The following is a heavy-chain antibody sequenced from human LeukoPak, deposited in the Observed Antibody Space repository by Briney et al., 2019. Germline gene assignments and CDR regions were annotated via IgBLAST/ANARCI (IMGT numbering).Heavy chain of an antibody. CDR3: ARQFLVGGSLSPFDH. CDR1: GFTFTGYA. Sequence: GGSLRLSCVASGFTFTGYAFSWVRQTPGKGLEWVSTVTSVGPISYADSVKGRFPISRDTSNNTVSLQMKSLTVDDTALYFCARQFLVGGSLSPFDHWGQGSLVAVST. CDR2: VTSVGPI. D-gene: IGHD1-26*01. J-gene: IGHJ4*02. V-gene: IGHV3-23*01.